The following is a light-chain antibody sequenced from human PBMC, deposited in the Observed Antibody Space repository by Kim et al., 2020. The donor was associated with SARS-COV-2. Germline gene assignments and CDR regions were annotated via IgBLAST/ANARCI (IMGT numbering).Light chain of an antibody. V-gene: IGLV3-1*01. J-gene: IGLJ2*01. CDR3: QAWDSSTAWAG. CDR2: QDS. Sequence: SYELTQPPSVSVSPGQTASITCSGDKLGDKYACWYQQKPGQSPVLVIYQDSKRPSGIPERFSGSNSGNTATLTISGTQAMDEADYYCQAWDSSTAWAGFG. CDR1: KLGDKY.